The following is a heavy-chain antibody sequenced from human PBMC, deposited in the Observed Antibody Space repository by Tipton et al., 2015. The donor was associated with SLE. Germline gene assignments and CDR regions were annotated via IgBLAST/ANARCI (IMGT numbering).Heavy chain of an antibody. D-gene: IGHD3-22*01. CDR3: ARTLSRYDSSGPNWFDP. CDR2: IYYSGST. J-gene: IGHJ5*02. Sequence: TLSLTCTVSGGSISSSSYYWGWIRQPPGKGLEWIGGIYYSGSTYYNPSPKSRVTISVGTSKNQFSLKLSSVTAADTAVYYCARTLSRYDSSGPNWFDPWGQGTLVTVSS. V-gene: IGHV4-39*01. CDR1: GGSISSSSYY.